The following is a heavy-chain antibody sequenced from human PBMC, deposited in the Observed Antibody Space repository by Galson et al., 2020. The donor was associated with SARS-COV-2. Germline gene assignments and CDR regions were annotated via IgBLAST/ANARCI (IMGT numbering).Heavy chain of an antibody. CDR3: AKDTAGHSSGWYYYYYCMDV. Sequence: PGGYLRLSCAASGFTFSSYGMHWVRQAPGKGLEWVAVISYDGSNKYYADSVKGRFTISRDNSKNTLYLQMNSLRAEDTAVYYCAKDTAGHSSGWYYYYYCMDVWGQGTTVTVSS. CDR1: GFTFSSYG. V-gene: IGHV3-30*18. D-gene: IGHD6-19*01. CDR2: ISYDGSNK. J-gene: IGHJ6*02.